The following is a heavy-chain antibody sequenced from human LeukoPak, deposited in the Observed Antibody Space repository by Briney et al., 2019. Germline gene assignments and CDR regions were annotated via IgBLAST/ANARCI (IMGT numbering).Heavy chain of an antibody. D-gene: IGHD3-3*01. J-gene: IGHJ3*02. CDR2: IYYSGSR. Sequence: PPETLSLTPGLALGSIRGSYTSCIRQTPRKRQGWRGYIYYSGSRDYNPSLKSRATISVDTSKNQFSLKLSSLTAADTAVYYCARGEWSGLKDGFNIWGPGTMVTVSS. V-gene: IGHV4-59*01. CDR3: ARGEWSGLKDGFNI. CDR1: LGSIRGSY.